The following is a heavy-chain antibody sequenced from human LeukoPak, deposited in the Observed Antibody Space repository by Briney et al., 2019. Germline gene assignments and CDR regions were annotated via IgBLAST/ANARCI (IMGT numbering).Heavy chain of an antibody. CDR1: GFTFSSYA. D-gene: IGHD1-26*01. CDR3: ARGQSRWERLNPPDY. V-gene: IGHV3-64*01. J-gene: IGHJ4*02. CDR2: ISSNGSST. Sequence: GGSLRLSCAASGFTFSSYAMHWVRQAPGKGLEYVSAISSNGSSTYYANAVKGRFTISRDNSKNTLYLQTGSLRAEDMAVYYCARGQSRWERLNPPDYWGQGTLVTVSS.